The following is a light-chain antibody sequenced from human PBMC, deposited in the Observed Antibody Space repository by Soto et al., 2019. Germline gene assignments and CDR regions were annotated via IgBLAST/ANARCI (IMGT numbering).Light chain of an antibody. CDR1: QGISSW. Sequence: DIQMTQSPSSVSASVGDRVTMTCRASQGISSWLAWYQQKPEKAPKLVIYDASSSHSGVPSRFSGSGAATDFTPTISSLQPEYFATYYRQHGNSFPLTFGAGTKVDIX. V-gene: IGKV1-12*01. CDR3: QHGNSFPLT. CDR2: DAS. J-gene: IGKJ4*01.